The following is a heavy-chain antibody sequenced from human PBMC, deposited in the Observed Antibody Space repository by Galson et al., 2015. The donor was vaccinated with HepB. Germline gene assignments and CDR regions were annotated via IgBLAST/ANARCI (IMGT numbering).Heavy chain of an antibody. Sequence: SVKVSCKASGGTFSSYAISWVRQAPGQGLEWMGGIIPIFGTANYAQKFQGRVTITADESTSTAYMELSSLRSEDTAVYYCARVPRLAYDILTAPGWFDPWGQVALVTASS. J-gene: IGHJ5*02. CDR1: GGTFSSYA. CDR2: IIPIFGTA. D-gene: IGHD3-9*01. CDR3: ARVPRLAYDILTAPGWFDP. V-gene: IGHV1-69*13.